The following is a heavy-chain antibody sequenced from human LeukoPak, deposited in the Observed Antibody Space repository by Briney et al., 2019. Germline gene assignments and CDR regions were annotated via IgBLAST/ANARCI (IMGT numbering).Heavy chain of an antibody. V-gene: IGHV4-59*08. CDR3: ARHAPYSYGYSNWFDP. D-gene: IGHD5-18*01. Sequence: SETPSLTCTVSGGSISSYYWSWIRQPPGKGLGWIGYIYYSGSTNYNPSLKSRVTISVDTSKNQFSLKLSSVTAADTAVYYCARHAPYSYGYSNWFDPWGQGTLVTVSS. CDR2: IYYSGST. CDR1: GGSISSYY. J-gene: IGHJ5*02.